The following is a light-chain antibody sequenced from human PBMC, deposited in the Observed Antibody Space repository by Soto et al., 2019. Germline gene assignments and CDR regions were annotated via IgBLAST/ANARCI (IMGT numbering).Light chain of an antibody. J-gene: IGLJ3*02. Sequence: QSVLTQPPSVSGAPGQRVTISCTGSSSNIGAGYDVHWYQPLPGTAPKLLISGNNNRPSGVPDRFSGSKSGTSASLAITGLQAEDEADYYCQSYDSSLSGWVFGGGTKLTVL. CDR2: GNN. CDR1: SSNIGAGYD. CDR3: QSYDSSLSGWV. V-gene: IGLV1-40*01.